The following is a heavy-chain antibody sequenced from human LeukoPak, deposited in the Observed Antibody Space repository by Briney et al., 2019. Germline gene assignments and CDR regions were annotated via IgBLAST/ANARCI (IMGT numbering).Heavy chain of an antibody. V-gene: IGHV4-59*01. Sequence: SETLSHTCTVSGGSISNYYWSWIRQPPGKGLQWIGYIYYSGSTNYNPSLKSRVTISVDTSKNQFSLNLTSVTAADTAVYYCARATRGSYRYYLDYWGQGTLVTVSS. CDR1: GGSISNYY. D-gene: IGHD1-26*01. J-gene: IGHJ4*02. CDR2: IYYSGST. CDR3: ARATRGSYRYYLDY.